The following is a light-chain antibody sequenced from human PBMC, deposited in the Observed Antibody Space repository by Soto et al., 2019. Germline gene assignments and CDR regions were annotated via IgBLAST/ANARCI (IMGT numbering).Light chain of an antibody. CDR1: SSNIGNCRN. V-gene: IGLV1-44*01. J-gene: IGLJ1*01. CDR3: VAWDDSLNGYV. Sequence: QSVLTQPPSASGTPGQRVTISCFGGSSNIGNCRNLNWYQHVPGTAPKLFIYNYNQRPSGVPDRFSGSKSGTSPSLAISGLQSEDEADYYCVAWDDSLNGYVFGTGTKVTVL. CDR2: NYN.